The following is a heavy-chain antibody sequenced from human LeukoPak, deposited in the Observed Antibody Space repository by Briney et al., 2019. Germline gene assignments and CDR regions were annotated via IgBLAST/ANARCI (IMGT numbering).Heavy chain of an antibody. CDR1: NGSISSNTYF. CDR3: ARGGYYGSGNDFRFDP. Sequence: PSETLSLTCTVSNGSISSNTYFWSWIRQPAGKGLEWIGYIYYSGSTNYNPSLKSRVTISVDTSKNQFSLKLSSVTPADTAVYYCARGGYYGSGNDFRFDPWGQGTLVTVSS. CDR2: IYYSGST. V-gene: IGHV4-61*10. J-gene: IGHJ5*02. D-gene: IGHD3-10*01.